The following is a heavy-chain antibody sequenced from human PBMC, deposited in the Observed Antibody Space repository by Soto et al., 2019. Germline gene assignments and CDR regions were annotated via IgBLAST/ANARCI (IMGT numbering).Heavy chain of an antibody. Sequence: SETLSLTCTVSGGSISSGDYSWSWIRQPPGKGLECIAYIYSNGSAYYNPSLKSRVTVLVDTSRNEFSLTLRYVTAADTAVYYCARDTGSGPSWFDPWGHGTLVTVSS. V-gene: IGHV4-30-4*01. CDR2: IYSNGSA. D-gene: IGHD3-10*01. CDR1: GGSISSGDYS. CDR3: ARDTGSGPSWFDP. J-gene: IGHJ5*02.